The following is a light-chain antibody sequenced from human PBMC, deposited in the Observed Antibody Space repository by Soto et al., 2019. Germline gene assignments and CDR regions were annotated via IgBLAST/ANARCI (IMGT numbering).Light chain of an antibody. CDR3: QQYDAYTQIA. Sequence: GETVTITCRASQRINSWLAWYRQKPGQAPRLLIYKASILESGVPSRFSGRGAGTEFTLTISNLQPDDFATYYCQQYDAYTQIAFGQGTRLEIQ. CDR2: KAS. CDR1: QRINSW. J-gene: IGKJ5*01. V-gene: IGKV1-5*03.